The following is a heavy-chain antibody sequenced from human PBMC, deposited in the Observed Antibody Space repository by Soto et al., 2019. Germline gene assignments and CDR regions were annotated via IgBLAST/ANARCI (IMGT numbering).Heavy chain of an antibody. V-gene: IGHV3-21*01. CDR1: GFTFSSYS. D-gene: IGHD6-13*01. CDR2: ISSSSSYI. J-gene: IGHJ5*02. CDR3: ARVVDSSSWYGGNWFDP. Sequence: EVQLVESGGGLVKPGGSLRLSCAASGFTFSSYSMNWVRQAPGKGLEWVSSISSSSSYIYYADSVKGRFTISRDNAKNSLYLQMNSLRAEDTAVYYCARVVDSSSWYGGNWFDPWGQGTLVTVSS.